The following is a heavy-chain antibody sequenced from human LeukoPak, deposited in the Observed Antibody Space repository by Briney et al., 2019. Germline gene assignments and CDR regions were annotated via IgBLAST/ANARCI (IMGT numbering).Heavy chain of an antibody. Sequence: GGSLRLSCAASGFTFSSYSMNWVRQAPGKGLEWVLSISSSSSYIYYADSVKGRFTISRDNAKNSLYLQMNSLRAEDTAVYYCAGATLGYCSGGSCYRAYGMDVWGQGTTVTVSS. CDR2: ISSSSSYI. J-gene: IGHJ6*02. D-gene: IGHD2-15*01. CDR3: AGATLGYCSGGSCYRAYGMDV. V-gene: IGHV3-21*01. CDR1: GFTFSSYS.